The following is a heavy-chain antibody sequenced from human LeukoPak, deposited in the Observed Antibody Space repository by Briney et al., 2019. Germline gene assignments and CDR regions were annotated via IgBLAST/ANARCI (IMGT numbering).Heavy chain of an antibody. CDR1: GYTFTSYG. CDR3: ARDFKRSSTSNWFDP. CDR2: ISAYNGNT. D-gene: IGHD2-2*01. J-gene: IGHJ5*02. Sequence: ASVKVSCKASGYTFTSYGISWVRQAPGQGLEWMGWISAYNGNTNYAQKLQGRVTMTTDASTSTAYMELRSLRSDDTAVYYCARDFKRSSTSNWFDPWGQGTLVTVSS. V-gene: IGHV1-18*01.